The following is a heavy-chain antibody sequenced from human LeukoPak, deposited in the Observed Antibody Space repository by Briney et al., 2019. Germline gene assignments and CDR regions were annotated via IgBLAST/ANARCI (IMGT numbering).Heavy chain of an antibody. CDR3: AKDSSSGWYGSDY. CDR1: GFTFDDYA. V-gene: IGHV3-9*01. J-gene: IGHJ4*02. CDR2: ISWNSGSI. Sequence: TGGSLRLSCAASGFTFDDYAMHWVRQAPGKGLEWVSGISWNSGSIGYADSVKGRFTISRDNAKNSLCLQMNSLRAEDTALYYCAKDSSSGWYGSDYWGQGTLVTVSS. D-gene: IGHD6-19*01.